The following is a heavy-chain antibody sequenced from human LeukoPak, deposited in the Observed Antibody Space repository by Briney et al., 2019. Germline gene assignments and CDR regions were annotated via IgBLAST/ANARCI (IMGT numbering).Heavy chain of an antibody. CDR2: INSEGKST. CDR1: AFTFSSQW. D-gene: IGHD2-21*01. J-gene: IGHJ4*02. Sequence: GGSLRLSCVSSAFTFSSQWMHWVRQVPGRRPMWVSGINSEGKSTAYADSVKGRFTIYRDNARNTMYLQMNSLRAEDTAVYYCASTPPERCSGHDCYPYFDYWGQGTLVTVSS. CDR3: ASTPPERCSGHDCYPYFDY. V-gene: IGHV3-74*03.